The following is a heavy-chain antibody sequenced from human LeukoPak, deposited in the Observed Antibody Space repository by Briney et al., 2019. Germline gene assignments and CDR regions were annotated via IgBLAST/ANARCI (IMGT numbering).Heavy chain of an antibody. D-gene: IGHD2-2*01. Sequence: GGSLRLSCAASGFTFSSYAMSWGRQAPGKGLEWVSAISGSGGSTYYADSVKGRFTISRDNSKNTLYLQMNSLRAEDTAVYYCAKDLEDIVVVPAAPANYMDVWGKGTTVTVSS. J-gene: IGHJ6*03. CDR2: ISGSGGST. V-gene: IGHV3-23*01. CDR3: AKDLEDIVVVPAAPANYMDV. CDR1: GFTFSSYA.